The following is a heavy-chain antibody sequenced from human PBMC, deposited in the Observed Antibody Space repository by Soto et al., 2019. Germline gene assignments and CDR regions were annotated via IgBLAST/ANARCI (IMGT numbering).Heavy chain of an antibody. CDR1: GFTFSSYS. CDR3: AGGEPRPYGDSGDDAFDI. D-gene: IGHD4-17*01. CDR2: ISSSSSTI. V-gene: IGHV3-48*01. Sequence: GSLRLSCAASGFTFSSYSMNWVRQAPGKGLEWVSYISSSSSTIYYADSVKGRFTISRDNAKNSLYLQMNSLRAEDTAVYYCAGGEPRPYGDSGDDAFDIWGQGTMVTVSS. J-gene: IGHJ3*02.